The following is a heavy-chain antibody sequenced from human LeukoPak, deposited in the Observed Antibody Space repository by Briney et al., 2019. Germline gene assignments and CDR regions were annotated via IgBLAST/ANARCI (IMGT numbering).Heavy chain of an antibody. CDR2: IIPIFGTA. CDR1: GGTFSSYA. Sequence: SVKVSCKASGGTFSSYAISWVRQAPGQGLEWMGRIIPIFGTANYAQKFQGRVTITTDESTSTAYMELSSLRSEDTAVYYCAAGXXXXYYXXXXVWGXGTTXTVSS. V-gene: IGHV1-69*05. D-gene: IGHD1-26*01. CDR3: AAGXXXXYYXXXXV. J-gene: IGHJ6*04.